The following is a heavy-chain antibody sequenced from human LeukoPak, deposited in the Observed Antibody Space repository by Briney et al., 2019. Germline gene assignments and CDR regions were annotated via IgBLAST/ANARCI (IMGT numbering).Heavy chain of an antibody. CDR1: GGTFSSYA. J-gene: IGHJ4*02. CDR2: IIPIFGTA. D-gene: IGHD3-10*01. V-gene: IGHV1-69*13. Sequence: SVTVSCKASGGTFSSYAISWVRQAPGQGLEWMGGIIPIFGTANYAQKFQGRVTITADESTSTAYMELSSLRSEDTAVYYCASSLVRGYVGFGEFDYWGQGTLVTVSS. CDR3: ASSLVRGYVGFGEFDY.